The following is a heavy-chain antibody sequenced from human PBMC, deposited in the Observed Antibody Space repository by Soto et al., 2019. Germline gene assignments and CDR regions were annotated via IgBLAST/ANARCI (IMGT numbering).Heavy chain of an antibody. V-gene: IGHV1-69*08. D-gene: IGHD2-2*01. CDR3: ARGYCSSTSCYYYYMDV. CDR1: GGTFSSYT. J-gene: IGHJ6*03. Sequence: SVKVSCKASGGTFSSYTISWVRQAPGQGLEWMGRIIPILGTANYAQKFQGRVTITADKSTSTAYMELSSLRSEDTAVYYCARGYCSSTSCYYYYMDVWGKGTTVTVSS. CDR2: IIPILGTA.